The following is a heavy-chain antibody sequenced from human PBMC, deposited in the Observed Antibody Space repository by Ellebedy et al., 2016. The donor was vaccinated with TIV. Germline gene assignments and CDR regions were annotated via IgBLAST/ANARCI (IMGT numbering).Heavy chain of an antibody. CDR1: GGSFSGYF. CDR2: INRSGST. CDR3: ARIPNTMRHAWFDP. V-gene: IGHV4-34*01. D-gene: IGHD5-24*01. J-gene: IGHJ5*02. Sequence: SETLSLXCAVYGGSFSGYFWSWIRQPPGKGLEWIGAINRSGSTNYSPSLKSRVTISVDTSKNHFSLKLSSVTAADTALYYCARIPNTMRHAWFDPWGQGILVTVSS.